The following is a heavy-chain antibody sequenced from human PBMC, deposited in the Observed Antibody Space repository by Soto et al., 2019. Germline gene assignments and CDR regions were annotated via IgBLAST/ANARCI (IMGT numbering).Heavy chain of an antibody. Sequence: PGGSLRLSCAASGYTFSSFWMHWVRQVPGKGLVWVSRINSDGSSTTYADSVKGRFTIPRDNAKNTLYLQMNSLRAEDTAVYYCTRAAWDCTSASCLINHWGQGTLVTVSS. J-gene: IGHJ5*02. CDR1: GYTFSSFW. D-gene: IGHD2-2*01. CDR3: TRAAWDCTSASCLINH. CDR2: INSDGSST. V-gene: IGHV3-74*03.